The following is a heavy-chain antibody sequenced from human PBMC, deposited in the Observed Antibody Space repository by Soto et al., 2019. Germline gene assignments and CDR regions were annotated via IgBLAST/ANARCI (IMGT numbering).Heavy chain of an antibody. J-gene: IGHJ5*02. CDR3: ARGVSWWLAPGDP. CDR2: IDPHSGDT. V-gene: IGHV1-2*02. CDR1: GNTFSDYY. D-gene: IGHD6-19*01. Sequence: GASVQLSCKASGNTFSDYYIYWVRQAPGQGLEWMAWIDPHSGDTNYAQNFQGRVTMTRDTSINTAYLELSRLKTDDPALYYCARGVSWWLAPGDPR.